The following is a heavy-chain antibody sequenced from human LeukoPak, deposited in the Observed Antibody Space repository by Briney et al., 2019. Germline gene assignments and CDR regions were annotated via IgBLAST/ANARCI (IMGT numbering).Heavy chain of an antibody. Sequence: SVKVSCKASGGTFSSYAISWVRQAPGQGLEWMGGIIPIFGTANYAQKSQGRVTITADESTSTAYMELSSLRSEDTAVYYCARPNPPNYDLNLYYYYGMDVWGQGTTVTVSS. CDR2: IIPIFGTA. CDR1: GGTFSSYA. J-gene: IGHJ6*02. V-gene: IGHV1-69*13. CDR3: ARPNPPNYDLNLYYYYGMDV. D-gene: IGHD3-3*01.